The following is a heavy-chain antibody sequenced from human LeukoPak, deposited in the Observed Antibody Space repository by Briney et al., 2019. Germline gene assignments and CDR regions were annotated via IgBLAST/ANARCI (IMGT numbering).Heavy chain of an antibody. CDR1: GFTFSSYS. D-gene: IGHD6-13*01. CDR3: VRYDSSSYYFDY. V-gene: IGHV3-48*04. J-gene: IGHJ4*02. Sequence: GGSLRLSCAASGFTFSSYSMSWVRQAPGKGLEWVSYISSSSSTIYYADSVKGRFTISRDNSKNTLYLQMNSLRAEDTAVYYCVRYDSSSYYFDYWGQGSLVTVSS. CDR2: ISSSSSTI.